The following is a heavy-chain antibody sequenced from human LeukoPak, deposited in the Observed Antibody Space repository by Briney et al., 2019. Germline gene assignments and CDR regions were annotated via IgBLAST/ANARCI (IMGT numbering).Heavy chain of an antibody. CDR2: INPNRGGT. D-gene: IGHD5-24*01. J-gene: IGHJ3*02. Sequence: VASVKVSCKASGYTFTGYYMHWVRQAPGQGLEWMGWINPNRGGTNYAQKFQGRVTMTRDTSISTAYMELSRLRSDDTAVYYCARDDAAIETYPDAFDIWGQGTMVTVSS. CDR1: GYTFTGYY. CDR3: ARDDAAIETYPDAFDI. V-gene: IGHV1-2*02.